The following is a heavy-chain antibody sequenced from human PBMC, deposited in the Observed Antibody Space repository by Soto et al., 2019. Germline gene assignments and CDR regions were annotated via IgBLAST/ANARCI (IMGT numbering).Heavy chain of an antibody. V-gene: IGHV3-30*18. CDR2: ISHDGTKT. CDR3: AKDRRDGYTTCSGCYSVDV. D-gene: IGHD5-18*01. Sequence: QVQLVESGGGVVQPGTSLRLACEASGFNFGAYGMHLVRQAPGTGMEWVAVISHDGTKTYYSDSVKGRFTVSRDNSKNMLYVQMVSLRTDDTAVYSCAKDRRDGYTTCSGCYSVDVWGQGTTVTGSS. J-gene: IGHJ6*02. CDR1: GFNFGAYG.